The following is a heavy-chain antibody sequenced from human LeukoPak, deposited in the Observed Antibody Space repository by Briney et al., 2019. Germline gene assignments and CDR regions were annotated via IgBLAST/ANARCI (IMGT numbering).Heavy chain of an antibody. J-gene: IGHJ5*02. V-gene: IGHV3-23*01. Sequence: GGSLRLSCAASGFTFSSYAMSWVRQAPGKGLEWVSAISGSGGSTYYADSVKGRFTISRDNSKNTLYLQMNSLRAEDTAGYYCAKDLAEKDIVVVPAAIGGFDPWGQETLVTVSS. CDR1: GFTFSSYA. CDR3: AKDLAEKDIVVVPAAIGGFDP. CDR2: ISGSGGST. D-gene: IGHD2-2*02.